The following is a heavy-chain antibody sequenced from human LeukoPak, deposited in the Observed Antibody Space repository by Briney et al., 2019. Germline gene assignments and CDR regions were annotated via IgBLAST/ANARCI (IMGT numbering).Heavy chain of an antibody. Sequence: ASVKVSCKASGYTFTSYGISSVRPAPGQGRGCMGWISAYNGNTNNAQKLQSAVPMTTDTSTSTAHMWLRSLRSDETAVYHCAGEDWLERRPLDYWGQGTLVTVSS. CDR1: GYTFTSYG. CDR2: ISAYNGNT. CDR3: AGEDWLERRPLDY. D-gene: IGHD1-1*01. J-gene: IGHJ4*02. V-gene: IGHV1-18*01.